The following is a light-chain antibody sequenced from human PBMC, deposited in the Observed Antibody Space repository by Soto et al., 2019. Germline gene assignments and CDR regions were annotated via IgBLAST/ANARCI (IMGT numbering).Light chain of an antibody. CDR3: QQRSNWPIT. CDR2: DAS. CDR1: RSVSSY. J-gene: IGKJ5*01. Sequence: EIVLTQSPATXSXSPGASATLSCRATRSVSSYLAWYQQKPGQAPRLLIYDASSRPTDIPARFSGSGSGTDFTLTISSLEPEDFALYYCQQRSNWPITFGQGTRLEIK. V-gene: IGKV3-11*01.